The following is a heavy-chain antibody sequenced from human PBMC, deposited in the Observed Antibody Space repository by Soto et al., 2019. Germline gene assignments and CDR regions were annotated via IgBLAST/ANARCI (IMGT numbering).Heavy chain of an antibody. CDR2: IKSKADGGTT. V-gene: IGHV3-15*07. CDR1: GFTFSNAW. CDR3: TTDDRFTIFGVVITRPLDY. Sequence: SGGSLRLSCAASGFTFSNAWMNRVRQAPGKGLEWVGRIKSKADGGTTDYAAPVKGRFTISRDDSKNTLYLQMNSLKTEDTAVYYCTTDDRFTIFGVVITRPLDYWGQGTLVTVSS. D-gene: IGHD3-3*01. J-gene: IGHJ4*02.